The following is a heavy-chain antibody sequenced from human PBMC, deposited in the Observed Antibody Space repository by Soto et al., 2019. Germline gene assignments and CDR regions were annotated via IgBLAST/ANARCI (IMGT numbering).Heavy chain of an antibody. CDR3: ARETAMAFYGMDV. Sequence: AGGSLRLSCAASRFTFSSYSMNWVRQAPGKGLEWVSYISSSSSTIYYADSVKGRFTISRDNAKNSLYLQMNGLRDEDTAVYYCARETAMAFYGMDVWGQGTTVTVSS. J-gene: IGHJ6*02. D-gene: IGHD5-18*01. V-gene: IGHV3-48*02. CDR1: RFTFSSYS. CDR2: ISSSSSTI.